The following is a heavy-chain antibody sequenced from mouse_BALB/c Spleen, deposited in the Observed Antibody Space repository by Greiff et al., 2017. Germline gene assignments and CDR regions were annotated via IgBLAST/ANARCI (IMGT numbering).Heavy chain of an antibody. CDR3: ARPDYYGSSYFDY. D-gene: IGHD1-1*01. Sequence: QVQLQQPGAELVRPGASVKLSCKASGYSFTSYWMNWVQQRPGQGLEWIGIIHPSDSETRLNQKFKDKATLTVDKSSSTAYMQLSSPTSEDSAVYYCARPDYYGSSYFDYWGQGTTLTVSA. V-gene: IGHV1-61*01. CDR1: GYSFTSYW. CDR2: IHPSDSET. J-gene: IGHJ2*01.